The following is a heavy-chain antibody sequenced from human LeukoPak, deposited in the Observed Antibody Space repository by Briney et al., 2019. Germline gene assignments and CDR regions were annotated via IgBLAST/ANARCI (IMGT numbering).Heavy chain of an antibody. Sequence: SETLSLTCTVSGGSISSYYWGWIRQPPGKGLEWIGYIYYSGSTNYNPSLKSRVTISVDTSKNQFSLKLSSVTAADTAVYYCARLDDYGGNSESWFDPWGQGTLVTVSS. CDR2: IYYSGST. J-gene: IGHJ5*02. D-gene: IGHD4-23*01. CDR3: ARLDDYGGNSESWFDP. V-gene: IGHV4-59*08. CDR1: GGSISSYY.